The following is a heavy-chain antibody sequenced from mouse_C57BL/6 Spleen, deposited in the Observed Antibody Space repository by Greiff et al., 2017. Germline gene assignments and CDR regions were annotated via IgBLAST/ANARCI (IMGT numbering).Heavy chain of an antibody. J-gene: IGHJ4*01. D-gene: IGHD2-2*01. CDR3: TREWLGGAMDY. CDR1: GYTFTDYE. V-gene: IGHV1-15*01. Sequence: QVQLQQSGAELVRPGASVTLSCKASGYTFTDYEMHWVKQTPVHGLEWIGAIDPETGGTAYNQKFKGKAILTADKSSSTAYMELRSLTSEDSAVYYCTREWLGGAMDYWGQGTSVTVSS. CDR2: IDPETGGT.